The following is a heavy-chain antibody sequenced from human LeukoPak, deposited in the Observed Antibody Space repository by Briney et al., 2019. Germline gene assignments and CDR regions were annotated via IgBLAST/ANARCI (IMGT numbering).Heavy chain of an antibody. V-gene: IGHV4-4*07. CDR3: ARVDSGAFDM. CDR2: IYSSGNT. Sequence: SETLSLTCVVSGDSMSSYYWSWIRQPAGKGLEWIGRIYSSGNTNYHPSLKSRVTMSIDTSKNQFSLTLNSVTAADTAVYYCARVDSGAFDMWGQGTMVTVSS. D-gene: IGHD2-2*03. CDR1: GDSMSSYY. J-gene: IGHJ3*02.